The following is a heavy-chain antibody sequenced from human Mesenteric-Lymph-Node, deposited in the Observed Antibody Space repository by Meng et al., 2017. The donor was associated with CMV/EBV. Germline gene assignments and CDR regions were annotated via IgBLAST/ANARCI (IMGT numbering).Heavy chain of an antibody. CDR1: GGTFSSYA. CDR3: ARESLEFTSSFYFHH. V-gene: IGHV1-69*06. Sequence: SVKVSCKASGGTFSSYAISWVRQAPGQGLEWMGGIIPIFGTANYAQKFQGRIILTRDTSTGTVFMEMSSLRSEDTAFYYCARESLEFTSSFYFHHWGQGTLVTVSS. D-gene: IGHD2-2*01. J-gene: IGHJ1*01. CDR2: IIPIFGTA.